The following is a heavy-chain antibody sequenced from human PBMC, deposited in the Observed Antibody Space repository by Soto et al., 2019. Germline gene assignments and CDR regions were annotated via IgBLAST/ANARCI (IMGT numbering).Heavy chain of an antibody. V-gene: IGHV4-39*01. Sequence: QLQLQESGPGLVKPSETLSLTCTVSGGSISSCSYYWGWIRQPPGKGLEWIGSIYYSGSTYYNPSLKSRVTISVDTSKNQFSLKLSSVTAADTAVYYCARYSSSWPDWYFDLWGRGTLVTVSS. CDR1: GGSISSCSYY. D-gene: IGHD6-13*01. J-gene: IGHJ2*01. CDR2: IYYSGST. CDR3: ARYSSSWPDWYFDL.